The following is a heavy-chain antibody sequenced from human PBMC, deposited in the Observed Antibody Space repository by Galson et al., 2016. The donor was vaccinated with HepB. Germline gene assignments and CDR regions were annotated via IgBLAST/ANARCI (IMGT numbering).Heavy chain of an antibody. D-gene: IGHD2/OR15-2a*01. J-gene: IGHJ5*02. V-gene: IGHV1-2*06. CDR3: TRGEYLLGWFDP. CDR1: GYTFTGYY. CDR2: INPNSGGT. Sequence: SVKVSCRASGYTFTGYYMYWVRQAPGQGLEWMGRINPNSGGTNYAQEFQGRVTMTRDTSISTAYMELSRLRSDDTAGYYCTRGEYLLGWFDPWGQGTLVTVSS.